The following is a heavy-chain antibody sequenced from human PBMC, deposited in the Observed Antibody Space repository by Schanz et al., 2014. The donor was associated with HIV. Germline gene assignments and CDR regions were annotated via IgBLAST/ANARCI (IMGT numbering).Heavy chain of an antibody. CDR3: ARGARDCTNGVCGGYYFDY. CDR1: GGSVSSGSYY. D-gene: IGHD2-8*01. CDR2: MYHSGST. Sequence: QVQLQESGPGLVKPSETLSLTCTVSGGSVSSGSYYWSWIRQHPGKGLEWIGYMYHSGSTNYNPSLKSRVTISVDTSKNQFSLKLTSVTAADTAVYYCARGARDCTNGVCGGYYFDYWGQGTLVTVSS. V-gene: IGHV4-61*01. J-gene: IGHJ4*02.